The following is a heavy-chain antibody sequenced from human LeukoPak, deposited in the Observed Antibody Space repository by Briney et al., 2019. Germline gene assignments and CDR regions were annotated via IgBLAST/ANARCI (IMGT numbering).Heavy chain of an antibody. D-gene: IGHD6-19*01. Sequence: GGSLRLSCAASGFTFSNYAMSWVRQAPGKGREWVSSMSGSGGSTYYADSVKGRFTISRDNSKNTLYLQMNNLRAEDTALYYCAKNQGQWLVPVDYWGQGTLVTVSS. V-gene: IGHV3-23*01. CDR3: AKNQGQWLVPVDY. J-gene: IGHJ4*02. CDR1: GFTFSNYA. CDR2: MSGSGGST.